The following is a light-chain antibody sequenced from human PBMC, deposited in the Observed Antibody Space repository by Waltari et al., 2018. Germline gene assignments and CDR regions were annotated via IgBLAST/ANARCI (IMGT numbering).Light chain of an antibody. Sequence: DIQMTQSPSTLSASVGDTVTITCRASQGIGIWLAWYQQHPGRTPKLLLYKASNLQTGVPSRFSGSGSGTEFTLTIANLQPDDFATYFCHQCNTYSTFGQGTKVEIK. J-gene: IGKJ1*01. CDR1: QGIGIW. V-gene: IGKV1-5*03. CDR2: KAS. CDR3: HQCNTYST.